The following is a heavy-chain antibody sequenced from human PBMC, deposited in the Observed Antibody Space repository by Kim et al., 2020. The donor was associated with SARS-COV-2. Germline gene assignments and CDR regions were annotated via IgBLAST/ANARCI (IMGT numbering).Heavy chain of an antibody. Sequence: PSFQGHVTISADKSISTAYLQWSSLKASDTAMYYCARHGVAGYYYYGMDVWGQGTTVTVSS. J-gene: IGHJ6*02. CDR3: ARHGVAGYYYYGMDV. V-gene: IGHV5-10-1*01. D-gene: IGHD6-19*01.